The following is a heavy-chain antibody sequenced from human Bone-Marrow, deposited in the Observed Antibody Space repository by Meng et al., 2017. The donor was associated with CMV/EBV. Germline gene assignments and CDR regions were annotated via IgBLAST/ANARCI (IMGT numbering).Heavy chain of an antibody. D-gene: IGHD2-2*03. V-gene: IGHV1-69*05. J-gene: IGHJ6*02. CDR3: ARDGSGYCSSTSCYSHYYGMDV. Sequence: SVKVSCKASGGTFSSYAISWVRQAPGQGLEWMGGIIPIFGTANYAQKFQGRVTITTDESTSTAYMELSSLRSEDTAVYYCARDGSGYCSSTSCYSHYYGMDVWGQGTTVTVSS. CDR2: IIPIFGTA. CDR1: GGTFSSYA.